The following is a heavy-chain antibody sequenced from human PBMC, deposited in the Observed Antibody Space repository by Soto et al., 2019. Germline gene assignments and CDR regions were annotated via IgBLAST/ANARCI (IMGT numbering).Heavy chain of an antibody. CDR3: AKVGHPPGSRWYFYFDY. V-gene: IGHV3-9*01. J-gene: IGHJ4*02. D-gene: IGHD6-19*01. Sequence: EVQLVESGGGLVQPGRSLRLSCAASGFTFDDYAMHWVRQAPGKGLEWVSGISWNSGSIGYADSVKGRFTISRDNAKNSLYLQMNSLRAEDTALYYCAKVGHPPGSRWYFYFDYWGQGTLVTVSS. CDR1: GFTFDDYA. CDR2: ISWNSGSI.